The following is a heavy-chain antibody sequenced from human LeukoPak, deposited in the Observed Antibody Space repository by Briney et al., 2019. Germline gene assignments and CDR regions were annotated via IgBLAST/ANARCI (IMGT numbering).Heavy chain of an antibody. J-gene: IGHJ4*02. CDR1: GLTVSSNY. V-gene: IGHV3-66*01. Sequence: PGGSLRLSCAASGLTVSSNYMSWVRQAPGKGLEWVSVIYSGGSTYYADSVKGRFTISRDNSKNTLYLQMNSLRAEDTAVYYCASLGTSGWYHFDFWGQGTLVTVSS. CDR3: ASLGTSGWYHFDF. CDR2: IYSGGST. D-gene: IGHD6-19*01.